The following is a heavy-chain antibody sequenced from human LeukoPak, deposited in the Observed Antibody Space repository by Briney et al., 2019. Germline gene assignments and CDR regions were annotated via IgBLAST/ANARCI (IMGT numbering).Heavy chain of an antibody. Sequence: GGSLRLSRAASGFTFSSYGMHWVRQAPGKGLEWVAFIRYDGSNKYYADSVKGRFTISRDNSKNTLYLQMNSLRAEDTAVYYCAKTGVLRYFDWSFDYWGQGTLVTVSS. CDR2: IRYDGSNK. CDR1: GFTFSSYG. D-gene: IGHD3-9*01. CDR3: AKTGVLRYFDWSFDY. J-gene: IGHJ4*02. V-gene: IGHV3-30*02.